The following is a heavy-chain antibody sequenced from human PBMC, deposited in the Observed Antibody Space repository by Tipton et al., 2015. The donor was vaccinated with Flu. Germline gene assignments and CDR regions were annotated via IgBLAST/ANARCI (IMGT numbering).Heavy chain of an antibody. CDR2: IRTKAYGGTV. D-gene: IGHD3-16*01. CDR3: SRAGLWGNYGVINETPFDF. CDR1: GFTFGDYV. J-gene: IGHJ4*02. V-gene: IGHV3-49*04. Sequence: RSLRLSCTASGFTFGDYVMNWVRQAPGKGLEWIGFIRTKAYGGTVEYAPSVKGRFTISRDDSKSITSLQMNGLKTDDTAVYYCSRAGLWGNYGVINETPFDFWGQGALVTVSS.